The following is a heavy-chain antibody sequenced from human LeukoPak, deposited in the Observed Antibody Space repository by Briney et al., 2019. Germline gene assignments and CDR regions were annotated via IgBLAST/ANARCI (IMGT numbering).Heavy chain of an antibody. V-gene: IGHV1-69*13. CDR3: AMGTMVSGFYYYYGMDV. CDR1: GGTFSSYA. D-gene: IGHD3-10*01. J-gene: IGHJ6*02. CDR2: IIPIFGTA. Sequence: SVKVSCKASGGTFSSYAISWVRQAPGQGLGWMGGIIPIFGTANYAQKFQGRVTITADESTSTAYMELSSLRSEDTAVYYCAMGTMVSGFYYYYGMDVWGQGTTVTVSS.